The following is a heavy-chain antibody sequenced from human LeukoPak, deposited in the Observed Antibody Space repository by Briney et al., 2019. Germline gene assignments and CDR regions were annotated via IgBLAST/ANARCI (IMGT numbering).Heavy chain of an antibody. CDR1: GGSISSGSYY. CDR2: IYTSGST. Sequence: KPSETLSLTCTVSGGSISSGSYYWSWIRQPAGKGLEWIGRIYTSGSTDYNPSLKSRVTISVDTSKNQFSLKLSSVTAADTAVYYCARQRFRDWGDYPDYWGQGTLVTVSS. V-gene: IGHV4-61*02. J-gene: IGHJ4*02. D-gene: IGHD7-27*01. CDR3: ARQRFRDWGDYPDY.